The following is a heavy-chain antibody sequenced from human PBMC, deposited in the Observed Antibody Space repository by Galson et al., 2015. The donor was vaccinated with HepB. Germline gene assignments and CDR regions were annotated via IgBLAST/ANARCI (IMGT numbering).Heavy chain of an antibody. V-gene: IGHV4-30-2*01. CDR3: AREQQLVFDY. J-gene: IGHJ4*02. D-gene: IGHD6-13*01. CDR1: GGSISSGGYS. CDR2: IYHSGST. Sequence: TLSLTCTVSGGSISSGGYSWSWIRQPLGKGLEWIGYIYHSGSTYYNPSLKSRVTISVDRSKNQFSLKLSSVTAADTAVYYCAREQQLVFDYWGQGTLVTVSS.